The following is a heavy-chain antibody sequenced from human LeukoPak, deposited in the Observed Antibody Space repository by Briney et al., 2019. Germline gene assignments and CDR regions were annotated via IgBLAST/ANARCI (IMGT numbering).Heavy chain of an antibody. CDR1: GGTFSSYA. Sequence: GSSVKVSCKASGGTFSSYAISWVRQAPGQGLEWMGRIIPILGIANYAQKFQGRVTITADKSTSTAYMELSSLRSEDTAVYYCARVPISWGLPGADYWGQGTLVTVSS. CDR2: IIPILGIA. V-gene: IGHV1-69*04. D-gene: IGHD1-26*01. CDR3: ARVPISWGLPGADY. J-gene: IGHJ4*02.